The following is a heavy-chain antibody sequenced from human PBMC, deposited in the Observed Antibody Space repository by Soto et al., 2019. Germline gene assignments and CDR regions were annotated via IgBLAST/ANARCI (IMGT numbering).Heavy chain of an antibody. D-gene: IGHD2-2*01. J-gene: IGHJ5*02. Sequence: PSETLSLTCTVSGGSISSYYWSWIRQPPGKGLEWIGYIYYSGSTNYNPSLKSRVTISVDTSKNQFSLKLSSVTAADTAVYYCARVVVPAAIGRFDPWGQGTLVTVSS. CDR1: GGSISSYY. CDR2: IYYSGST. CDR3: ARVVVPAAIGRFDP. V-gene: IGHV4-59*01.